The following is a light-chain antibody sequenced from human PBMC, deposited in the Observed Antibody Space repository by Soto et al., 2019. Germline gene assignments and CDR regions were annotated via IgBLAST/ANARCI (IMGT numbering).Light chain of an antibody. CDR3: SSYTSSSSLV. V-gene: IGLV2-14*01. CDR1: SSDVGGYNY. Sequence: QSALTPPASVSGSPGQSITISCTGTSSDVGGYNYDSWYQQHPGKAPKLMIYEVSNRHSGVSNRFTGSKSGNTASLTISGLQAEDEADYHFSSYTSSSSLVFGTGTKVTVL. J-gene: IGLJ1*01. CDR2: EVS.